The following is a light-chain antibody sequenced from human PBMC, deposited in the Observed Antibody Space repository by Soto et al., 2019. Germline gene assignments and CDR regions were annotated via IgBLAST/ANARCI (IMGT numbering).Light chain of an antibody. CDR1: QSVSSN. CDR2: GAS. Sequence: IVLTQSPATLSVSLGERATLSCRARQSVSSNLAWYQQKPGQAPRLLIYGASTRATGIPARFIGSGSGTEFTLTISSLQSEDFAVYYCQHYNNWPPWTFGQGTKL. CDR3: QHYNNWPPWT. J-gene: IGKJ1*01. V-gene: IGKV3-15*01.